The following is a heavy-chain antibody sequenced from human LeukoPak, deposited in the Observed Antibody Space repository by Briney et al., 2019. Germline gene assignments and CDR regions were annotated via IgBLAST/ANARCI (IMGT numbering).Heavy chain of an antibody. V-gene: IGHV3-53*01. J-gene: IGHJ4*02. CDR3: ARGGSSGWSPTPFFDY. D-gene: IGHD6-19*01. CDR1: GFAVSSTH. CDR2: LYSGGTT. Sequence: GGSLRLSRAASGFAVSSTHMTWVRQAPGKGLEWISILYSGGTTYYADSLKGRFTISRDNSKNALYLQMNSLRADDTAVYYCARGGSSGWSPTPFFDYWGQGTLVTVSS.